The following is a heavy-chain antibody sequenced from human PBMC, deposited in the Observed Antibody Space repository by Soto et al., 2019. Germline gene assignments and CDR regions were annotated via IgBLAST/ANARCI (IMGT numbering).Heavy chain of an antibody. J-gene: IGHJ3*02. V-gene: IGHV3-23*01. CDR3: AKEQLLSQAFDI. CDR2: ISGSGGST. Sequence: GSLRLSCTASGFTFGDYAMSWFRQAPGKGLEWVSAISGSGGSTYYADSVKGRFTISRDNSKNTLYLQMNSLRAEDTAVYYCAKEQLLSQAFDIWGQGTMVTVSS. D-gene: IGHD3-10*01. CDR1: GFTFGDYA.